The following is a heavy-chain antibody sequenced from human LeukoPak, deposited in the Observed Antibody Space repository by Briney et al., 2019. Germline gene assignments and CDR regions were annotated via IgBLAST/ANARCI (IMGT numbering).Heavy chain of an antibody. Sequence: SETLSLTCTVSGGSISSYYWSWIRRPAGKGLEWIGRIYTSGSTNYNPSLKSRVTMSVDTSKNQFSLKLSSVTAAGTAVYYCASTLLTGYLPFDYWGQGTLVTVSS. J-gene: IGHJ4*02. CDR1: GGSISSYY. CDR3: ASTLLTGYLPFDY. V-gene: IGHV4-4*07. D-gene: IGHD3-9*01. CDR2: IYTSGST.